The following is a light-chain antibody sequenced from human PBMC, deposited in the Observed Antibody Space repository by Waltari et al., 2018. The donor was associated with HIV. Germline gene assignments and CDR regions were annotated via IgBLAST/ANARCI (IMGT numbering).Light chain of an antibody. V-gene: IGKV1-39*01. CDR1: QNILTY. Sequence: DIQMTQSPSSLSASVGDRVTITCRASQNILTYLNWYRQKPGKAPNLLIYAASSLQSGVPSRVSGSGSGTDFTLTISDLQPEDFATYYCQQSYTTPRTFGQGTKVQI. J-gene: IGKJ1*01. CDR2: AAS. CDR3: QQSYTTPRT.